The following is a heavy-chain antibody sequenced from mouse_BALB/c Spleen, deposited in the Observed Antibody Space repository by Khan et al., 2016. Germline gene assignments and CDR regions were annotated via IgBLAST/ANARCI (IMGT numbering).Heavy chain of an antibody. CDR3: FRFSGYYFDY. J-gene: IGHJ2*01. D-gene: IGHD4-1*01. CDR2: INSDGSAI. Sequence: EVQLLETGGGLVQPGGSRGLSCEGSGFTFSDFWLGWVRQTPGTTLEWIGDINSDGSAINYAPSIKDRFSIFRDNDNNTLYLQMRNVRSEDTATDFCFRFSGYYFDYWGQGTTLTVSS. V-gene: IGHV11-2*02. CDR1: GFTFSDFW.